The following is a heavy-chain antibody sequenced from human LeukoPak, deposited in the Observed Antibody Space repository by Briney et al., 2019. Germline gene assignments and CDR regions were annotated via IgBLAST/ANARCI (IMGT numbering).Heavy chain of an antibody. D-gene: IGHD2/OR15-2a*01. CDR3: ARDSGFLGNMDV. V-gene: IGHV1-2*02. Sequence: GASVKVSCKASGYTFTGYYMHWVRQAPGQGLEWMGWITPNSGGTNYAQKFQGRVTMTRDTSISTAYMELSRLRSDDTAVYYCARDSGFLGNMDVWGKGTTVAVSS. CDR2: ITPNSGGT. J-gene: IGHJ6*03. CDR1: GYTFTGYY.